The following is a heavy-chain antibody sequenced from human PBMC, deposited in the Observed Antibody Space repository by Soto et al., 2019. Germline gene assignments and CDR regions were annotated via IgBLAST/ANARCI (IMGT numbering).Heavy chain of an antibody. CDR2: INGSGDNR. J-gene: IGHJ4*02. D-gene: IGHD3-3*01. CDR1: GFIFKNYA. V-gene: IGHV3-23*01. Sequence: EVVLLESGGGLVQSGGSLRLSCAASGFIFKNYAMSWVRQAPGKGLEWVSAINGSGDNRYYTDSVRGRFTISRDNSKSVVFLQMVSLTAEDSAVYFCASEGGDFWSGYGGRGQGTLVTVS. CDR3: ASEGGDFWSGYGG.